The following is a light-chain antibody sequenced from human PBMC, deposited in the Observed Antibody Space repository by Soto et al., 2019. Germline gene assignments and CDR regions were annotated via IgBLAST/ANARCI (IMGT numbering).Light chain of an antibody. Sequence: SYELTQPPSVSVSPGQTARIPCGGNNIGSKRVHWYQQKPGQAPVMVIYYDKDRPSGIPERFSGSNSGNTATLTITRVEAGDEADYYCQVWDSDSDHEVFGGGTKLTVL. V-gene: IGLV3-21*04. CDR2: YDK. J-gene: IGLJ2*01. CDR3: QVWDSDSDHEV. CDR1: NIGSKR.